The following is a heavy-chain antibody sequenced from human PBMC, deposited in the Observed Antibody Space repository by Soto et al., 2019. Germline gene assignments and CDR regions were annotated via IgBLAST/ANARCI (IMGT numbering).Heavy chain of an antibody. V-gene: IGHV3-48*01. J-gene: IGHJ4*02. CDR2: ISSSSSTI. CDR1: GFTFSSYS. Sequence: EVQLVESGGGLVQPGGSLRLSCAASGFTFSSYSMNWVRQAPGKGLEWVSYISSSSSTIYYADSVKGRFTISRDNAKNSLYLQMNSLRAEDTAVYYCARDLAAMVRGVIMPFDYWGQGTLVTVSS. D-gene: IGHD3-10*01. CDR3: ARDLAAMVRGVIMPFDY.